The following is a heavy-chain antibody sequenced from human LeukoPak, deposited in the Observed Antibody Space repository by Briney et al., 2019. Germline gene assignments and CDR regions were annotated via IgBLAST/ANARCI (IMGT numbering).Heavy chain of an antibody. V-gene: IGHV1-69*13. CDR2: IIPIFGTA. J-gene: IGHJ5*02. Sequence: GASVKVSCKASGYTFTSYGISWVRQAPGQGLEWMGGIIPIFGTANYAQKFQGRVTITADESTSTAYMELSSLRSEDTAVYYCARDSTSAPFDPWGQGTLVTVSS. D-gene: IGHD6-6*01. CDR3: ARDSTSAPFDP. CDR1: GYTFTSYG.